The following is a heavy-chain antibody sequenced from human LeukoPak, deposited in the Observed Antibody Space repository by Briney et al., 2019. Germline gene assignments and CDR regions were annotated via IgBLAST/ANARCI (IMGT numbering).Heavy chain of an antibody. CDR3: ARSAVGSHLYDY. CDR1: GFTFSSYW. CDR2: INTDGSST. J-gene: IGHJ4*02. Sequence: GGSLRLSCAASGFTFSSYWMHWVRQAPGKGLVWVSRINTDGSSTSRADSVKGRFTISRDNANNTLYLQMNSLRAGDTAVYYCARSAVGSHLYDYWGQGTLVTVSS. V-gene: IGHV3-74*01. D-gene: IGHD3-16*01.